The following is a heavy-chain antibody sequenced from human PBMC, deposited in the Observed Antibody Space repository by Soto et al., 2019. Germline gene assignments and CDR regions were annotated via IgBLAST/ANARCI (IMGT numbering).Heavy chain of an antibody. D-gene: IGHD2-2*01. J-gene: IGHJ3*02. CDR3: ARGGYCSSTSCYDAFDI. V-gene: IGHV3-21*01. Sequence: GGSLRLSCAASGFTFSSYSMNWVRQAPGKGLEWVSSISSSSSYISYADSVKGRFTISRDNAKNSLYLQMNSLSAEDTAVYYCARGGYCSSTSCYDAFDIWGQGTMVTVSS. CDR2: ISSSSSYI. CDR1: GFTFSSYS.